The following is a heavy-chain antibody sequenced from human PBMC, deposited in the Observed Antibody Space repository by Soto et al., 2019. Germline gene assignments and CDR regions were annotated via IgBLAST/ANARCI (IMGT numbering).Heavy chain of an antibody. Sequence: TSETLSLTCDVSGHSISDYYWSWIRQSPGKGLEWLGYIYNRGRANTNPSLQSRATISMDTSKNQLSLNLRSVTAADTAVYYCARARVDILREVVKYNMDVWGPGATVTVSS. V-gene: IGHV4-34*11. D-gene: IGHD3-10*01. CDR3: ARARVDILREVVKYNMDV. J-gene: IGHJ6*03. CDR1: GHSISDYY. CDR2: IYNRGRA.